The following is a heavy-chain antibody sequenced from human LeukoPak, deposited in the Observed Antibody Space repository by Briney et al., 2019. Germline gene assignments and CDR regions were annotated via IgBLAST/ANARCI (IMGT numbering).Heavy chain of an antibody. CDR3: AISGYCSGGSCYSSPLDAFDI. D-gene: IGHD2-15*01. CDR1: GYTLTELS. J-gene: IGHJ3*02. V-gene: IGHV1-24*01. Sequence: GASVKVSCKVSGYTLTELSMHWVRQAPGKGLEWMGGFDPEDGETIYAQKFQGRVTMTEDTSTDTAYMELSSLRSEDTAVYYCAISGYCSGGSCYSSPLDAFDIWGQGTMVTVSS. CDR2: FDPEDGET.